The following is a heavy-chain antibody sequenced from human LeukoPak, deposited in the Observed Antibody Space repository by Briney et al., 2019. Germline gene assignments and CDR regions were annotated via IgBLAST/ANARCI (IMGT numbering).Heavy chain of an antibody. CDR2: INHSGST. Sequence: SETLSLTCAVYGGSFSGCYWSWIRQPPGKGLEWIGEINHSGSTNYNPSLKSRVTISVDTSKNQFSLKLSSVTAADTAVYYCARGISDYWGQGTLVTVSS. D-gene: IGHD3-3*02. J-gene: IGHJ4*02. V-gene: IGHV4-34*01. CDR1: GGSFSGCY. CDR3: ARGISDY.